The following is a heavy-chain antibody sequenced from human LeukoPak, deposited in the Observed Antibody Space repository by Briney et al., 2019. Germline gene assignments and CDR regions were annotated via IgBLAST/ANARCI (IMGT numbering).Heavy chain of an antibody. V-gene: IGHV3-30*04. Sequence: GGSLRLSCAASGFTFSSYAMHWVRQAPGKGLEWVAVISYDGSNKYYADSVKGRFTISRDNSKNTLYLQMNSLRAEDTAVYCFAGGYSGYGFDLWGQGTLVTVSS. J-gene: IGHJ5*02. D-gene: IGHD5-12*01. CDR3: AGGYSGYGFDL. CDR2: ISYDGSNK. CDR1: GFTFSSYA.